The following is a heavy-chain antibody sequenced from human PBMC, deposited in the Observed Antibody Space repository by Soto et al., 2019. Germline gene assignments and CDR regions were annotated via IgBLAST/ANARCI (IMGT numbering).Heavy chain of an antibody. CDR3: ARVSRRNGYSSSWQDY. CDR1: GYTFTSYY. V-gene: IGHV1-46*01. Sequence: ASVKVSCKASGYTFTSYYMHWVRQAPGQGLEWMGIINPSGGSTSYAQKFQGRVTMTRDTSTSTVYMELSSLRSEDTAVYYCARVSRRNGYSSSWQDYWGQGTLVTVSS. J-gene: IGHJ4*02. D-gene: IGHD6-13*01. CDR2: INPSGGST.